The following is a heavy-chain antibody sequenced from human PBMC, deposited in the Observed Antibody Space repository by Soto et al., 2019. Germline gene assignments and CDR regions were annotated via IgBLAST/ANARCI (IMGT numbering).Heavy chain of an antibody. V-gene: IGHV1-69*13. Sequence: SVKVSCKASGGTFSSYAISWVRQAPGQGLEWMGGIIPIFGTANYAQKFQGRVTITADESTSTAYMELSSLRSEDTAVYYCARDHFGYCSGGSCYPYYYYGMDVWGQGTTVTVSS. CDR2: IIPIFGTA. CDR1: GGTFSSYA. CDR3: ARDHFGYCSGGSCYPYYYYGMDV. D-gene: IGHD2-15*01. J-gene: IGHJ6*02.